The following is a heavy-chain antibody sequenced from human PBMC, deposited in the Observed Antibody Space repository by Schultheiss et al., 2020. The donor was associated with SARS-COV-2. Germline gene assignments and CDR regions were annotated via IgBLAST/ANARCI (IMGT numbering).Heavy chain of an antibody. V-gene: IGHV3-30*18. Sequence: GGSLILSCAASGFTFSTYGMHWVRQAPGKGLEWVAVISYDGSNKYYADSVKGRFTISRDNSKNTLYLQMNSLRAEDTAVYYCAKDRNYDRYYFDYWGQGTLVTVSS. CDR1: GFTFSTYG. CDR3: AKDRNYDRYYFDY. CDR2: ISYDGSNK. D-gene: IGHD4-11*01. J-gene: IGHJ4*02.